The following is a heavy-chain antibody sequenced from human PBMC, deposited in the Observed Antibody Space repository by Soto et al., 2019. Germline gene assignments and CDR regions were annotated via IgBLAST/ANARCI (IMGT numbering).Heavy chain of an antibody. J-gene: IGHJ4*02. Sequence: LKISCKGPGYNFAGYWIAWVRQMPGKGLELMGIIYPSDSDTRYRPSFQGQVTISADKSISSAYLQWSSLRASDTAMYYCARGGVSTRTFDYWGQGTPVTVSS. CDR1: GYNFAGYW. CDR2: IYPSDSDT. D-gene: IGHD3-3*01. V-gene: IGHV5-51*01. CDR3: ARGGVSTRTFDY.